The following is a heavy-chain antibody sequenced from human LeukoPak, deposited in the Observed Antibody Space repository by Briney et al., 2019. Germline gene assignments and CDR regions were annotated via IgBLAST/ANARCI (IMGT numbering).Heavy chain of an antibody. J-gene: IGHJ4*02. CDR3: ARDKVVGTTYFDY. CDR1: GFTLRSYS. Sequence: GGSLRLSCAASGFTLRSYSMNWVRQAPGKGLEWVANIKQDGSEKYYVDSVKGRFTISRDNAKNSLYLQMNSLRAEDTAVYYCARDKVVGTTYFDYWGQGTLVTVSS. V-gene: IGHV3-7*01. CDR2: IKQDGSEK. D-gene: IGHD1-26*01.